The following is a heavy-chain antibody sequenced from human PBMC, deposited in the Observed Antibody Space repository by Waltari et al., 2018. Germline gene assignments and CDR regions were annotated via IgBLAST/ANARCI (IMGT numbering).Heavy chain of an antibody. CDR3: FASNSIDF. D-gene: IGHD4-4*01. CDR2: ISGSGGST. CDR1: GFTFSSYA. Sequence: EVQLLESGGGLVQPGGSLRLSCAASGFTFSSYAMSWVRQAPGKGLEWVSVISGSGGSTYYADSVKGRFTISRDNSKNTLYLQMNSLRVEDTAVYYCFASNSIDFWGQGILVTVSS. V-gene: IGHV3-23*01. J-gene: IGHJ4*02.